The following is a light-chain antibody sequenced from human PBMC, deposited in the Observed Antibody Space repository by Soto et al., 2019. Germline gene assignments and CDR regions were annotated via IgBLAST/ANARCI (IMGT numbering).Light chain of an antibody. CDR3: QQSYTTPRT. CDR2: AAS. Sequence: DIQMTQSPSSLSASLGDRVTITCRASQSIINYLNWYQQKPGKAPKLLIYAASSLQSGVPPRFSGSGSGTAFTLTISSVQPEDFATYYCQQSYTTPRTFGPGTKVD. J-gene: IGKJ3*01. V-gene: IGKV1-39*01. CDR1: QSIINY.